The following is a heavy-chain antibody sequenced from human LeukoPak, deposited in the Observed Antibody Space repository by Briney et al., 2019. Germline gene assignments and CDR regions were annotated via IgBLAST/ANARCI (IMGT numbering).Heavy chain of an antibody. J-gene: IGHJ6*02. CDR2: ISYDGSNK. CDR1: GFTFSSYG. Sequence: SGGSLRLSCAASGFTFSSYGMHWVRQAPGKGLEWVAVISYDGSNKYYADSVKGRFTISRDNSRNTLYLQMNSLRAEDTAVYYCARGINSVYSSGWYYYYYGMDVWGQGTTVTVSS. CDR3: ARGINSVYSSGWYYYYYGMDV. V-gene: IGHV3-30*03. D-gene: IGHD6-19*01.